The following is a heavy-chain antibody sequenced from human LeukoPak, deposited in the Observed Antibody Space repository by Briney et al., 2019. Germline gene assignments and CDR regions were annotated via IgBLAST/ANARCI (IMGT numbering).Heavy chain of an antibody. CDR2: ISGSGGST. Sequence: PGGSLRLSCAASGFTFSSHAMSWVRQAPGKGLEWVSAISGSGGSTYYADSVKGRFTISRDNSKNTLYLQMNSLRAEDTAVYYCAKDWRGWYFISAIDYWGQRTLVTVSS. CDR3: AKDWRGWYFISAIDY. D-gene: IGHD6-19*01. V-gene: IGHV3-23*01. J-gene: IGHJ4*02. CDR1: GFTFSSHA.